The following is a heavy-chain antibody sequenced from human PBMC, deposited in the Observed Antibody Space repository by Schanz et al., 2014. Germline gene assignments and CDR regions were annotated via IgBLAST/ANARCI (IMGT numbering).Heavy chain of an antibody. J-gene: IGHJ4*02. CDR1: GFSFSGFA. Sequence: QVQLEESGGGVVQPGGSLRLSCVASGFSFSGFAVHWVRQAPGKGLEWVSIVSHDGFTKHYADSVRGRFTLSRDNSKNTVYLQMNSLRAEDTAVYYCASLYDREYFDYWGQGTLVTVSS. V-gene: IGHV3-30*04. CDR3: ASLYDREYFDY. D-gene: IGHD2-8*01. CDR2: VSHDGFTK.